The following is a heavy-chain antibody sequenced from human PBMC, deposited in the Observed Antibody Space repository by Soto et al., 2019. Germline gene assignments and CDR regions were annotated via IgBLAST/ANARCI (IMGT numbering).Heavy chain of an antibody. CDR2: IRNKANGFTT. Sequence: GGSLRLSCTGSGFTFSDHYMEWVRQAPGKGLGWVGRIRNKANGFTTEYAASVRGRFTISRDDSKNLVYLQMNSLRPEDTAVYFCAKRPTSTGLGYWGQGTLVTVSS. D-gene: IGHD2-2*01. CDR1: GFTFSDHY. V-gene: IGHV3-72*01. J-gene: IGHJ4*02. CDR3: AKRPTSTGLGY.